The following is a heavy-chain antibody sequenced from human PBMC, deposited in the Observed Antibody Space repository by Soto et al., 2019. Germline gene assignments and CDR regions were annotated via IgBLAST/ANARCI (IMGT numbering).Heavy chain of an antibody. D-gene: IGHD1-7*01. CDR1: GASITSSSYY. CDR3: ARLNAGTTYYYYGMDV. V-gene: IGHV4-39*01. J-gene: IGHJ6*02. Sequence: SETLSLTCTVSGASITSSSYYWGWIRQPPGKGLEWIGSIYYSGSTYYNPSLKSRVTISVDTSKNQFSLKLSSVTAADTALYYCARLNAGTTYYYYGMDVWGQGTTVT. CDR2: IYYSGST.